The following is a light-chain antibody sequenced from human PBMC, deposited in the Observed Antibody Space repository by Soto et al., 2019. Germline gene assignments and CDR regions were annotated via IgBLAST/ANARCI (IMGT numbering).Light chain of an antibody. CDR2: AAS. V-gene: IGKV1-27*01. J-gene: IGKJ3*01. CDR1: QDIRNF. Sequence: DIQMTQSPTSLSASVGDRVTITCRASQDIRNFVAWYQQKPGKAPKLLIYAASTLQSGVPSRFSSSGSGTDFHLTINSLQPEDVATYSCQKYSSVPVFGPGTKVEIK. CDR3: QKYSSVPV.